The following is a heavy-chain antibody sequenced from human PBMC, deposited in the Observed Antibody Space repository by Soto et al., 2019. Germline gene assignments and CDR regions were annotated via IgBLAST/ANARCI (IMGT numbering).Heavy chain of an antibody. D-gene: IGHD4-17*01. CDR3: ATSGSTVTTSDY. Sequence: QLQLQESGPGLVKPSETLSLTCTVSGGSISSSSYYWGWIRQPPGKGLEWIGSIYYSGSTYYNPSLKSRVTISVDTSKNQFSLKLSSVTAADTDVYYCATSGSTVTTSDYWGQGTLVTVSS. CDR2: IYYSGST. J-gene: IGHJ4*02. CDR1: GGSISSSSYY. V-gene: IGHV4-39*01.